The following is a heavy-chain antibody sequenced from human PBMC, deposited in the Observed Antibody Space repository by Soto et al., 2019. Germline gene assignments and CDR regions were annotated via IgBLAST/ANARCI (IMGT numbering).Heavy chain of an antibody. D-gene: IGHD3-10*01. CDR2: IKQDGSEK. CDR1: GFTFSSYW. CDR3: ARGGAKTGALLWFGESKLENAFDI. J-gene: IGHJ3*02. Sequence: GGSLRLSCAASGFTFSSYWMSWVRQAPGKGLEWVANIKQDGSEKYYVDSVKGRFTISRDNAKNSLYLQMNSLRAEDTAVYYCARGGAKTGALLWFGESKLENAFDIWGQGTMVTVSS. V-gene: IGHV3-7*01.